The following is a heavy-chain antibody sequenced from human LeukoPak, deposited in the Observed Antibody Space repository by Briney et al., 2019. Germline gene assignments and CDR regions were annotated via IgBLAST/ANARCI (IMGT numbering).Heavy chain of an antibody. CDR2: INHSGST. J-gene: IGHJ4*02. D-gene: IGHD3-16*02. CDR1: GGSFSGYY. V-gene: IGHV4-34*01. Sequence: SETLSLTCAVYGGSFSGYYWSWIRQPPGKGLEWIGEINHSGSTNYNPSLKSRVTISVDTFKNQFSLKLSSVTAADTAVYYCVRTFYDYVWGSYRPSFDYWGQGTLVTVSS. CDR3: VRTFYDYVWGSYRPSFDY.